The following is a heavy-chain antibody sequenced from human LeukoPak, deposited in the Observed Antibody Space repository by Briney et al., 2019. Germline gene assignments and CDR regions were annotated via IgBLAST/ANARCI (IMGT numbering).Heavy chain of an antibody. CDR3: AKDQGDGYNWGAFDI. V-gene: IGHV3-30*18. J-gene: IGHJ3*02. D-gene: IGHD5-24*01. CDR1: GFTFSSYG. Sequence: GGPLRLSCAASGFTFSSYGMHWVRQAPGKGLEWVAVISYDGSNKYYADSVKGRFTISRDNSKNTLYLQMNSLRAEDTAVYYCAKDQGDGYNWGAFDIWGQGTMVTVSS. CDR2: ISYDGSNK.